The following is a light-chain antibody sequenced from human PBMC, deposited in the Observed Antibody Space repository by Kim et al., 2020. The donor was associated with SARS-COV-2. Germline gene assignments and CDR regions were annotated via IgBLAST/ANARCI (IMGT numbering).Light chain of an antibody. CDR1: QSISGY. V-gene: IGKV1-39*01. J-gene: IGKJ2*01. CDR3: QQSYSAPYT. CDR2: AAS. Sequence: SASVGDRVTITCRASQSISGYLNWYQQKPGKAPKQLIYAASNLHDGVPSRFSGSGFGTDFTLTIRSLQPEDLATYHCQQSYSAPYTFGQGTKLEI.